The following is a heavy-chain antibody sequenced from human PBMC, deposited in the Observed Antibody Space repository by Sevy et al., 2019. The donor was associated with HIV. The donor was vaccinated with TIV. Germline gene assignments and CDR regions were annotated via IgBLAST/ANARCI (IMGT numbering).Heavy chain of an antibody. J-gene: IGHJ6*02. CDR1: GFTFSSYA. CDR2: ISDSGGST. V-gene: IGHV3-23*01. D-gene: IGHD3-22*01. Sequence: GGSLRLSCAASGFTFSSYAMSWVRQAPGKGLEWVSAISDSGGSTCYADSVKGRFTISRDNSKNTLYLQMNSLRAEDTAVHYCARVNYYDSSGYYEGMDVWGQGTTVTVSS. CDR3: ARVNYYDSSGYYEGMDV.